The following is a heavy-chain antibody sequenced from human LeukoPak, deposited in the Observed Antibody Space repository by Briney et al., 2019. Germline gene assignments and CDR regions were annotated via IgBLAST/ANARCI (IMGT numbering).Heavy chain of an antibody. Sequence: GGSLRLSCAASGITFSSYSMNWVRQAPGKGLEWVSSISSSSSYIYYADSVKGRFTISRDNAKNSLYLQMNSLRAEDTAVYYCARDRYYDSSGYYLRDFDYWGQGTLVTVSS. D-gene: IGHD3-22*01. CDR2: ISSSSSYI. V-gene: IGHV3-21*01. CDR3: ARDRYYDSSGYYLRDFDY. CDR1: GITFSSYS. J-gene: IGHJ4*02.